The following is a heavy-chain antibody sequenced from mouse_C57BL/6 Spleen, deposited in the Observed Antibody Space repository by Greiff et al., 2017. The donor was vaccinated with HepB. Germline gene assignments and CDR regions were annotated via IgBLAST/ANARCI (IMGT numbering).Heavy chain of an antibody. CDR2: ISYDGSN. J-gene: IGHJ2*01. Sequence: EVKLQESGPGLVKPSQSLSLTCSVTGYSITSGYYWNWIRQFPGNKLEWMGYISYDGSNNYNPTLKNRISITRDTSKNQFFLKLNSVTTEDTATYYCAREYPYFDYWGQGTTLTVSS. D-gene: IGHD5-1*01. V-gene: IGHV3-6*01. CDR3: AREYPYFDY. CDR1: GYSITSGYY.